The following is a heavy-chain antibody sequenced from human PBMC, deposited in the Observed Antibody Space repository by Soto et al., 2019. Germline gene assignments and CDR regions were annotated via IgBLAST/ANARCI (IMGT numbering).Heavy chain of an antibody. V-gene: IGHV3-73*01. CDR2: IRSKANSYAT. CDR3: TRLEYYDSSGPRDQH. D-gene: IGHD3-22*01. Sequence: GGSLRLSCAASGFTFSGSAMHWVRQASGKGLEWVDRIRSKANSYATADAASVEGRFTISRDDSKNTAYLQMNSLKTEDTAVYYCTRLEYYDSSGPRDQHWGQGTLVTVSS. CDR1: GFTFSGSA. J-gene: IGHJ1*01.